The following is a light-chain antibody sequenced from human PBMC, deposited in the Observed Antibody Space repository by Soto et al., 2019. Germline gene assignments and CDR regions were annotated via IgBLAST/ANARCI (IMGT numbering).Light chain of an antibody. V-gene: IGKV3-20*01. CDR2: GAS. CDR1: QSISSSY. Sequence: NVLTQSPGTLSLSPGERATLSCRASQSISSSYLAWYQQRPGQAPRLLIFGASYSATGIPDRFSGSGSGTDFTLTISRLEPEDFAVYYCQHYSSSPPEFTFGPGTKVDSK. J-gene: IGKJ3*01. CDR3: QHYSSSPPEFT.